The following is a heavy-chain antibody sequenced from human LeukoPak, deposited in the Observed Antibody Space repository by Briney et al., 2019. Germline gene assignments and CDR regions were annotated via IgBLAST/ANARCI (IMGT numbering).Heavy chain of an antibody. V-gene: IGHV3-48*02. Sequence: GGSLRLSCAVSGFTFTDYSMNWVRQAPGKGLEWIAYISLSGSAIYYADSVKGRFTISRDNAKSSLYLQMNSLRDEDTAMYYCARDYGYAFDIWGQGTMVTVSS. D-gene: IGHD3-16*01. CDR3: ARDYGYAFDI. CDR1: GFTFTDYS. CDR2: ISLSGSAI. J-gene: IGHJ3*02.